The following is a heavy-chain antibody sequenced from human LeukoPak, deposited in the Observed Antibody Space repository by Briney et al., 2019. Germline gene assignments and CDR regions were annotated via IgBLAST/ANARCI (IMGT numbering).Heavy chain of an antibody. CDR3: ARQSPGIAVVLYYFDY. Sequence: SETLSLTCTVSGGSISSSSYYWGWIRQPPGKGLEWIGSIYYSGSTYYNPSLKSRVTISVDTSKNQFSLKLSSVTAADKAVYYCARQSPGIAVVLYYFDYWGQGTLSPSPQ. CDR1: GGSISSSSYY. CDR2: IYYSGST. D-gene: IGHD6-19*01. V-gene: IGHV4-39*01. J-gene: IGHJ4*02.